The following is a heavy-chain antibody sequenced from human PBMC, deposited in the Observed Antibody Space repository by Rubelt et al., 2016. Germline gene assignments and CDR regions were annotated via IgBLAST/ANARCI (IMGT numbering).Heavy chain of an antibody. J-gene: IGHJ4*02. V-gene: IGHV1-46*01. CDR1: GYTFTSYY. CDR3: ARAASTVTTLLDLGY. Sequence: QVQLVQSGAEVKKPGASVKVSCKASGYTFTSYYMHWVRQAPGQGLEWMGIINPSGGSTSYAQKFPGEAAMTRETSTSTVYMELGSLRSEDTAVYYCARAASTVTTLLDLGYWGQGTLVTVSS. D-gene: IGHD4-17*01. CDR2: INPSGGST.